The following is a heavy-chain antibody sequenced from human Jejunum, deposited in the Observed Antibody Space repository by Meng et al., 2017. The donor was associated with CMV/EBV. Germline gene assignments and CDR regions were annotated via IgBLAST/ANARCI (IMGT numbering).Heavy chain of an antibody. Sequence: TISGVSISSGCYYWNWIRQHPGKGLEWIGQIYFSVTTFYIPSLKSRLTLSVDTSKNQFSLNLSSVTAADTAMYYCARGLDETGFDYWGRGALVTVSS. CDR2: IYFSVTT. V-gene: IGHV4-31*03. CDR3: ARGLDETGFDY. CDR1: GVSISSGCYY. D-gene: IGHD1-1*01. J-gene: IGHJ4*02.